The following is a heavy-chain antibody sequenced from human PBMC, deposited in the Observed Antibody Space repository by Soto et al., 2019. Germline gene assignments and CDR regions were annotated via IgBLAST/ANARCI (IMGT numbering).Heavy chain of an antibody. Sequence: GASVKVSCKVSGYTLTELSMHWVRQAPGKGLEWMGGFDPEDGETIYAQKFQGRVTMTEDTSTDTAYMELSGLRSEDTAVYYCATGEITMVRGVPFDYWGQGTLVTVSS. J-gene: IGHJ4*02. CDR2: FDPEDGET. CDR3: ATGEITMVRGVPFDY. V-gene: IGHV1-24*01. D-gene: IGHD3-10*01. CDR1: GYTLTELS.